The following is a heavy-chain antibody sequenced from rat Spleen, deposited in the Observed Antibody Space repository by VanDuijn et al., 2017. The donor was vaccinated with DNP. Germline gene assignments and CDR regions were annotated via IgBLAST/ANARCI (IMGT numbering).Heavy chain of an antibody. J-gene: IGHJ4*01. V-gene: IGHV5-25*01. Sequence: EVQLVESGGGLVQPGRSLKVSCAASGFTFSKYDMAWVRQAPGKGLEWVASISNTGDHTYSSDSVKGRFSLSRDNAKSTLYLQMDSLRSEDTATYYCARHRTISPHYYDMDVWGQGASVTVSS. D-gene: IGHD3-8*01. CDR2: ISNTGDHT. CDR3: ARHRTISPHYYDMDV. CDR1: GFTFSKYD.